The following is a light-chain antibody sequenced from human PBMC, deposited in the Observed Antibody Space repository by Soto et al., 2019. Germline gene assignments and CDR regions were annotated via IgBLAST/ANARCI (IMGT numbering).Light chain of an antibody. CDR1: SSDVGGYHY. V-gene: IGLV2-14*01. J-gene: IGLJ1*01. CDR3: SSYGSTSTRYV. CDR2: EVS. Sequence: QSALTQPASVSGSPGQSITISCTGTSSDVGGYHYVSWYQQHPGKAPKLMIYEVSNRPSGVSNRFSGSKSGNTASLTISGLQAEEEADYFCSSYGSTSTRYVFGTGTKVTVL.